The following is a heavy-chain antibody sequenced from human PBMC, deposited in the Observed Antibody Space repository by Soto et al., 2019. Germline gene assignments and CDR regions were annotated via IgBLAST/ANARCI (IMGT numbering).Heavy chain of an antibody. CDR2: INAGNGNT. CDR3: ARASYNSSSNATFDY. D-gene: IGHD6-13*01. V-gene: IGHV1-3*01. J-gene: IGHJ4*02. CDR1: GYTFTSYA. Sequence: QVQLVQSGAEVKKPGASVKVSCKASGYTFTSYAMHWVRQAPGQRLEWMGWINAGNGNTKYSQKFQGRVTITRDTSASTAYMELSSLRSEDTDVYYCARASYNSSSNATFDYWGQGTLVTVSS.